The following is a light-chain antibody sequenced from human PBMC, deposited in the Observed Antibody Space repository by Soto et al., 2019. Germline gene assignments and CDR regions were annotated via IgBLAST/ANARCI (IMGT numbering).Light chain of an antibody. CDR1: QRVGTY. Sequence: DIHITHSPSSLSSSVLYMFTITWLASQRVGTYLNWYRQKPGKAPNLLIYGVSSLHSGVPSRFSGSGSETDFTLTISSLQPEDFATYYCQQSYSNPRTFGQGTKVDIK. V-gene: IGKV1-39*01. J-gene: IGKJ1*01. CDR2: GVS. CDR3: QQSYSNPRT.